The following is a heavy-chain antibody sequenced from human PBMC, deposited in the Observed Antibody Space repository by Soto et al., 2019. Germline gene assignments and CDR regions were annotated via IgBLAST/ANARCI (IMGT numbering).Heavy chain of an antibody. CDR1: GFTFINYA. CDR2: INFYGSST. D-gene: IGHD3-22*01. Sequence: GGSLRLSCAASGFTFINYAMAWVRQAPGKGLEWVSTINFYGSSTFYVDSVKGRFTISRDNSKNTLYLQMNSLRAEDTAVYYCAKDWYYYDSSGYYYMENAFDIWGQGTMVTVSS. CDR3: AKDWYYYDSSGYYYMENAFDI. V-gene: IGHV3-23*01. J-gene: IGHJ3*02.